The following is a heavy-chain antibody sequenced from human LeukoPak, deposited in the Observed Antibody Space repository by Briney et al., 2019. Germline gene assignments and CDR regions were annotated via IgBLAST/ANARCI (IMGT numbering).Heavy chain of an antibody. Sequence: SETLSLTCKVSGGSSSRSSYYWGWIRQPPGKGLEWIGSIYYSGSTYYNPSLKSRVTISVDTSKNQFSLKLSSVTAADTAVYYCARVVGDSKHNWFDPWGQGTLVTVSS. D-gene: IGHD2-21*02. V-gene: IGHV4-39*01. J-gene: IGHJ5*02. CDR3: ARVVGDSKHNWFDP. CDR1: GGSSSRSSYY. CDR2: IYYSGST.